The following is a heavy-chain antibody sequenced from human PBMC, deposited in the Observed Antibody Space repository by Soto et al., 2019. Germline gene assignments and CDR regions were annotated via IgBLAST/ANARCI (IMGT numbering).Heavy chain of an antibody. D-gene: IGHD5-12*01. Sequence: SETLSLTCSVSGGSVSGGSYQWTWIRQAPGKGLEWIGYVHFSGGANYNPSLESRVTISIDTSRDQFSLKLTSLTAADTAVYFCARDNMATFDYHYYGMDVWGQGTTVTVSS. CDR1: GGSVSGGSYQ. CDR2: VHFSGGA. V-gene: IGHV4-61*01. J-gene: IGHJ6*02. CDR3: ARDNMATFDYHYYGMDV.